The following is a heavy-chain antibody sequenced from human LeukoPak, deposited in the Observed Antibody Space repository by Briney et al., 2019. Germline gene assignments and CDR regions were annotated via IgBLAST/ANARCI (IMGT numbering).Heavy chain of an antibody. Sequence: GGSLRLSCAASGFTFSSYGMHWVRQAPGKGLEWVAVIWYDGSNKYYADSVKGRFTISRDNSKNTLYLQMNSLRAEDTAVYYCARGEGRHGSGDPWFDPWGQGTLVTVSS. J-gene: IGHJ5*02. D-gene: IGHD1-26*01. CDR3: ARGEGRHGSGDPWFDP. CDR1: GFTFSSYG. V-gene: IGHV3-33*01. CDR2: IWYDGSNK.